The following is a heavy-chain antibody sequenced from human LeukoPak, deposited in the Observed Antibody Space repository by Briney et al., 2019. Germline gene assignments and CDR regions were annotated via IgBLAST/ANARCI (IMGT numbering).Heavy chain of an antibody. D-gene: IGHD3-22*01. Sequence: GGSLRLSCGASGFNFSSYIMNWLRQAPGKGLEYVSSISSSSTHIYYADSLKGRFTISRDNAKNSLYLQMNSLRAEDTAVYYCARDLTADDSGGYLEDAFDVWGQGTMVTVSS. CDR1: GFNFSSYI. J-gene: IGHJ3*01. V-gene: IGHV3-21*01. CDR3: ARDLTADDSGGYLEDAFDV. CDR2: ISSSSTHI.